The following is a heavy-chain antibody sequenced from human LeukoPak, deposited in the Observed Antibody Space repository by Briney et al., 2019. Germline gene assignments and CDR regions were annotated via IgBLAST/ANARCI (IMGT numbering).Heavy chain of an antibody. J-gene: IGHJ3*02. CDR3: ARDLTRLDAFDI. CDR2: ISSSSSYI. V-gene: IGHV3-21*01. CDR1: GFTFSSYS. Sequence: PGGSLRLSCAASGFTFSSYSTNWVRQAPGKGLEWVSSISSSSSYIYYADSVKGRFTISRDNAKNSLYLQMNSLRAEDAAVYYCARDLTRLDAFDIWGQGTMVTVSS.